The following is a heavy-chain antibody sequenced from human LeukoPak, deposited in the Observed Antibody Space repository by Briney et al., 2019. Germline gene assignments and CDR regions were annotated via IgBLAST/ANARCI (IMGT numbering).Heavy chain of an antibody. CDR1: GGSISSGNYY. V-gene: IGHV4-61*02. J-gene: IGHJ4*02. Sequence: PSQTLSLTCTVSGGSISSGNYYWSWIRQPAGKGLEYIGRIYNSGITNYNPSLKSRVTISVDTSKNQFSLKLSSVTAADTAVYYCARTMGRWLVLNYFDYWGQGTLVTVSS. CDR3: ARTMGRWLVLNYFDY. D-gene: IGHD6-19*01. CDR2: IYNSGIT.